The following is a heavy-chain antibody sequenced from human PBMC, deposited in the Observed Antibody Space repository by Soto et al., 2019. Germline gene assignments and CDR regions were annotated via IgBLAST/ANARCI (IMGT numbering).Heavy chain of an antibody. V-gene: IGHV3-73*01. D-gene: IGHD2-15*01. CDR1: GFIFSGSV. Sequence: GGSLRLSCAASGFIFSGSVMHWVRQASGKGLEWVGRIRSKDNSYATAYAASVSGRFTISRDDSKNTAYLQMNSLKTEDTAVYYCIRLGCSGGSCALDCWGQGTLVTVSS. CDR2: IRSKDNSYAT. CDR3: IRLGCSGGSCALDC. J-gene: IGHJ4*02.